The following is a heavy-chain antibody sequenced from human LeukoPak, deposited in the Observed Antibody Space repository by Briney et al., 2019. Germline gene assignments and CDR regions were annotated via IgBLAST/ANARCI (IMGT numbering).Heavy chain of an antibody. V-gene: IGHV1-24*01. CDR1: GYTLTELS. CDR2: FDPEDGET. CDR3: ATDSVAVVPDAFDI. D-gene: IGHD6-19*01. Sequence: ASVKVSCKVSGYTLTELSMHWVRQAPGKGLEWMGGFDPEDGETIYAQKFQGRVTMTEDTSTDTAYMELSSLRSEDTAVYYCATDSVAVVPDAFDIWGQGTMVTVSS. J-gene: IGHJ3*02.